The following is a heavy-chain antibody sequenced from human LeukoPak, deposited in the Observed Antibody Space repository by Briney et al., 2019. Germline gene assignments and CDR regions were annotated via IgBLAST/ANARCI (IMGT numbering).Heavy chain of an antibody. CDR2: IGVHGGST. D-gene: IGHD1-26*01. V-gene: IGHV3-43*02. CDR1: GFTFDAYA. CDR3: AKEHSASGSVDY. J-gene: IGHJ4*02. Sequence: PWGSVRLSCAASGFTFDAYAMYWVRQAPGKGLECVSLIGVHGGSTYYADSVKGRFTISRDNSKNALYLQMNSLRTEDTALYYCAKEHSASGSVDYWGQGTLVTVSS.